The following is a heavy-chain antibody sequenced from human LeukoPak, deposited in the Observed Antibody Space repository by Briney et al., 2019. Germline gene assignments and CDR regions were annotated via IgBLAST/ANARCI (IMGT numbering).Heavy chain of an antibody. CDR2: ISYDGSNK. D-gene: IGHD2-2*01. J-gene: IGHJ4*02. Sequence: QPGWSLRLSCAASGFTFSSYGMHWVRQAPGKGLEWVAVISYDGSNKYYADSVKGRFTISRDNSKNTLYLQMNSLRAEDTAVYYCAKDRDIVVVPAASSFDYWGQGTLVTVSS. V-gene: IGHV3-30*18. CDR3: AKDRDIVVVPAASSFDY. CDR1: GFTFSSYG.